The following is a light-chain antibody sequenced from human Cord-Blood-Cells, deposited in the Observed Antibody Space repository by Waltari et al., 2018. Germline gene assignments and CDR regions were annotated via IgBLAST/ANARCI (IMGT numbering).Light chain of an antibody. CDR2: GNS. CDR3: QSYDSSLSGVV. J-gene: IGLJ2*01. Sequence: QSVLTQPPSVSGAPGQRVTISCTGSSSNIGAGYAVHWYQQLPGTAPKLLIYGNSNRPSGVPDRFSGSKAGTSASLASTGLQAGDEADYYCQSYDSSLSGVVFGGGTKLTVL. CDR1: SSNIGAGYA. V-gene: IGLV1-40*01.